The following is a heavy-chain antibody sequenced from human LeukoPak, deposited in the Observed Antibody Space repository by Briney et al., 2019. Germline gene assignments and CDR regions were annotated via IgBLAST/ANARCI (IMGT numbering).Heavy chain of an antibody. CDR1: GFTFSNYA. V-gene: IGHV3-23*01. Sequence: GGSLRLSCAASGFTFSNYAMSWVRQAPGEGLEWVSSISVSGGSTFYADSVKGRFTISRDNAKNSLYLQMNSLRAEDTAVYYCARDSYDSSGYYDAEYFQHWGQGTLVTVSS. J-gene: IGHJ1*01. D-gene: IGHD3-22*01. CDR3: ARDSYDSSGYYDAEYFQH. CDR2: ISVSGGST.